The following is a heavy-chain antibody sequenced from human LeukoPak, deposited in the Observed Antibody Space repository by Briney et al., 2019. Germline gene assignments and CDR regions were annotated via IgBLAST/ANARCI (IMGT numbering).Heavy chain of an antibody. Sequence: PSETLSLTCVVYGASFSGYYWSWIRQPPGKGLEWIGEVTHSGSTNYNPSLKSRVTISVDTSKKQFSLKLTSVTATDTAVYYCARGRDGYINYWGQGTLVTVSS. J-gene: IGHJ4*01. CDR3: ARGRDGYINY. CDR2: VTHSGST. CDR1: GASFSGYY. D-gene: IGHD5-24*01. V-gene: IGHV4-34*01.